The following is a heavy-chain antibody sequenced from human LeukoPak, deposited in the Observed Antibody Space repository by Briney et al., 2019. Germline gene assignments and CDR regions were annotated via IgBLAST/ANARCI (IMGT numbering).Heavy chain of an antibody. J-gene: IGHJ4*02. V-gene: IGHV4-39*01. Sequence: SETLSLTCTVSGGSISSSNYCWGWVRQPPGKGLEWIANIYYSGSTYYSPSLRSRVTISVDTSKNQFSLKLTSVTAADTAVYYCARHASVSGNWPRPLDYWGQGSLVTVSS. CDR3: ARHASVSGNWPRPLDY. CDR1: GGSISSSNYC. D-gene: IGHD3-3*01. CDR2: IYYSGST.